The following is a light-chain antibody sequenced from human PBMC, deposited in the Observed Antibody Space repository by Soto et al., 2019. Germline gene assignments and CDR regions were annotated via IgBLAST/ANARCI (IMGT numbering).Light chain of an antibody. J-gene: IGKJ4*01. CDR1: HRVSTD. CDR2: ATS. V-gene: IGKV3-15*01. CDR3: QQYNNWPLT. Sequence: EIVMTQSPAPLSVSPGERATLSCRASHRVSTDLAWYQQKPGQAPRLLSYATSTRANGIPGRFSGSGSGTEFTLTISSLQYEYGAGYYCQQYNNWPLTFGGGTKVELK.